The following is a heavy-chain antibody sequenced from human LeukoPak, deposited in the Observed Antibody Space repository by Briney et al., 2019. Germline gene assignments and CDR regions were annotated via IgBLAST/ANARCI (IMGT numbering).Heavy chain of an antibody. D-gene: IGHD6-13*01. CDR1: GGSISSGDYY. Sequence: SQTLSLTCTVSGGSISSGDYYWSWIRQPPGKGLEWIGYIYHSGSTYYNPSLKSRVTISVDTSKNHFSLKLSSVTAADTAVYYCARGFGLAAAGADYWGQGTLVTVSS. CDR2: IYHSGST. J-gene: IGHJ4*02. V-gene: IGHV4-30-2*01. CDR3: ARGFGLAAAGADY.